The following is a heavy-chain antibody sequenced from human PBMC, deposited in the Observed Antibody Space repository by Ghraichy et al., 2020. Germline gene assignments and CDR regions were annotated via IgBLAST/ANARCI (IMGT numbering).Heavy chain of an antibody. CDR3: AGGIAAAGGDY. J-gene: IGHJ4*02. Sequence: GSLRLSCAVYGGSFSGYYWSWIRQPPGKGLEWIGEINHSGSTNYNPSLKSRVTISVDTSKNQFSLKLSSVTAADTAVYYCAGGIAAAGGDYWGQGTLVTVSS. D-gene: IGHD6-13*01. V-gene: IGHV4-34*01. CDR1: GGSFSGYY. CDR2: INHSGST.